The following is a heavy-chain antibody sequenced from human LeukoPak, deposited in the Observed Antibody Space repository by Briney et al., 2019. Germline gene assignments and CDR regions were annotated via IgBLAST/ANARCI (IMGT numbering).Heavy chain of an antibody. Sequence: GGSLRLSCAASGFTFSSYAMSWVRQAPGKGLVWVSRINSDGSSTSYADSVKGRFTISRDNAKNTLYLQMNSLRAEDTAVYYRASGPDSITGTNYYYYGMDVWGQGTTVTVSS. D-gene: IGHD1-7*01. CDR2: INSDGSST. CDR3: ASGPDSITGTNYYYYGMDV. J-gene: IGHJ6*02. CDR1: GFTFSSYA. V-gene: IGHV3-74*01.